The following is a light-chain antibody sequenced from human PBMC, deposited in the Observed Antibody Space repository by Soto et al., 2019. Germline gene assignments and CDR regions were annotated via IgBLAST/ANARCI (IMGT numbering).Light chain of an antibody. J-gene: IGKJ3*01. Sequence: ETVMTQAPAILSVSPGERVTLSCRASQSIITILAWYQQKPGQAPRLLIYDASTRATGIPARFSGSGSDTDFTLTISSLQSDDFAVYYCQRYSDWPLFAFGPGTRVDIK. CDR3: QRYSDWPLFA. V-gene: IGKV3D-15*01. CDR1: QSIITI. CDR2: DAS.